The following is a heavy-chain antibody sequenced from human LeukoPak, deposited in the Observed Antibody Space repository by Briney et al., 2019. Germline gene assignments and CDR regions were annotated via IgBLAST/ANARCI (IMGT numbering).Heavy chain of an antibody. D-gene: IGHD6-19*01. CDR1: GGSISSYY. J-gene: IGHJ4*02. CDR2: IYYSGST. Sequence: SETLSLTCTVSGGSISSYYWSWIRQPPGKGLEWIGYIYYSGSTNYNPSLTSRVTISVDTSKNQFSLKLSSVTAADTAVYYCARGSPSSGSMTFDYWGQGTLVTVSS. V-gene: IGHV4-59*01. CDR3: ARGSPSSGSMTFDY.